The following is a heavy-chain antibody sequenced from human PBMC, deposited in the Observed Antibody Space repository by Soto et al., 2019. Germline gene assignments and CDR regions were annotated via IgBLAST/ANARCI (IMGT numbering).Heavy chain of an antibody. V-gene: IGHV1-8*01. D-gene: IGHD3-10*01. CDR2: MNPNSGNT. CDR3: ATSHSLVRGVSISYGMDV. Sequence: QVQLVQSGAEVKKPGASVKVSCKASGYTFTSYDINWVRQATGQGLEWMGWMNPNSGNTGYAQKFQGRVTMTRNTSISTAYMELSSLRSEDTAVYYCATSHSLVRGVSISYGMDVWGKGTTVTVSS. J-gene: IGHJ6*04. CDR1: GYTFTSYD.